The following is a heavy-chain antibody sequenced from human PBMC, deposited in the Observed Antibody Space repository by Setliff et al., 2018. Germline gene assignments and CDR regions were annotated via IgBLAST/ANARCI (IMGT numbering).Heavy chain of an antibody. CDR2: IVNTGSI. CDR1: GYSISSGYI. CDR3: ARDLGHGGDSDY. J-gene: IGHJ4*02. V-gene: IGHV4-38-2*02. D-gene: IGHD2-21*02. Sequence: SETLSLTCTVSGYSISSGYIWDWIRQPPGKGLEWVGNIVNTGSINYNPSLKSRLTISRDTSKNQVSLKLNSVTATDTAVYYCARDLGHGGDSDYWGQGILVTVSS.